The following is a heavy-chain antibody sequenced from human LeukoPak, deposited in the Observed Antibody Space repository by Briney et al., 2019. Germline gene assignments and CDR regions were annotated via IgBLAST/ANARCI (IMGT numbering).Heavy chain of an antibody. CDR3: ARDLHRITMIVVVHPGGFDY. V-gene: IGHV3-33*01. J-gene: IGHJ4*02. CDR2: IWYDGSNK. Sequence: GGSLRLSCAASGFTFSSYGMHWVRQAPGKGLEWVAAIWYDGSNKYYADSVKGRFTISRDNSKNTLYLQMNSLRAEDTAVYYCARDLHRITMIVVVHPGGFDYWGQGTLVTVSS. CDR1: GFTFSSYG. D-gene: IGHD3-22*01.